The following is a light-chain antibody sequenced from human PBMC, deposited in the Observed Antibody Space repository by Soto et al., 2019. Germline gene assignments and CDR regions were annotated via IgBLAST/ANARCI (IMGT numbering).Light chain of an antibody. J-gene: IGLJ1*01. CDR3: SSYTSASTLLYL. Sequence: QSALTQPASVSGSPGQSITISCTGTSSDVGGYNYVSWYQQHPGIAPKLLIYGVTNRPSGVSTRFSGSKSGNTASLTSSGLRVEDEADYHCSSYTSASTLLYLFGTGTKLTVL. CDR2: GVT. CDR1: SSDVGGYNY. V-gene: IGLV2-14*01.